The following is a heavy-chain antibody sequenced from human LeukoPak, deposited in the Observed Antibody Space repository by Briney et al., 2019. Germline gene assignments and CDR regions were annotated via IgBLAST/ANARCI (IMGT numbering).Heavy chain of an antibody. CDR2: INQDEI. Sequence: GGSLRLSCVAAGFTFSSSWMTWVRQGPGKGLQWVASINQDEIHYVDAVRGRFTISRDNSKNTLYLQMNSLRAEDTAVYYCARGPSGYHNTGGQGTLVTVSS. V-gene: IGHV3-7*01. J-gene: IGHJ4*02. CDR3: ARGPSGYHNT. CDR1: GFTFSSSW. D-gene: IGHD5-12*01.